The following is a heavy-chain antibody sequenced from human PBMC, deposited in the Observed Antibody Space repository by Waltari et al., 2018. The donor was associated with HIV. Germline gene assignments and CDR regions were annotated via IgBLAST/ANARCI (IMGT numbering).Heavy chain of an antibody. Sequence: QVQLVQSGAEVKKPGSSVKVSCKASGGTFSSYAISWVRQAPGQGLEWMGGIIPIFGTANYAQKCQGRVTITADESTSTAYMELSSLRSEDTAVYYCASLPEDIVVVPAAKGAFDIWGQGTMVTVSS. V-gene: IGHV1-69*01. CDR3: ASLPEDIVVVPAAKGAFDI. CDR2: IIPIFGTA. J-gene: IGHJ3*02. D-gene: IGHD2-2*01. CDR1: GGTFSSYA.